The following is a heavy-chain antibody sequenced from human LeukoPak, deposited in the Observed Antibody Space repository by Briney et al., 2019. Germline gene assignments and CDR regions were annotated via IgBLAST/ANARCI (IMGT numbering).Heavy chain of an antibody. CDR1: GYSFTSYW. D-gene: IGHD5-12*01. CDR3: ASGAPVAPYGMDV. Sequence: GESLKISCKGSGYSFTSYWISWVRQMPGKGLEWMGRIDPSDSYTNYSPSFQGHVTISADKPISTAYLQWSSLKASDTAMYYCASGAPVAPYGMDVWGQGTTVTVSS. V-gene: IGHV5-10-1*01. J-gene: IGHJ6*02. CDR2: IDPSDSYT.